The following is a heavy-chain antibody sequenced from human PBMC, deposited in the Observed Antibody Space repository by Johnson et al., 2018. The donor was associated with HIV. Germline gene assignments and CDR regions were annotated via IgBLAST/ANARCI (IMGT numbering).Heavy chain of an antibody. D-gene: IGHD3-3*01. Sequence: QVQLVESGGGVVQPGGSLRLSCAASGFTFSSYGMHWVRQAPGKGLEWVALIRYDGSKKYYADSVKGRFTISRDNAKNSLYLQMNSLRAEDTAVYYCARASLEWLLSLVPLGAFDIWGQGTMVTVSS. V-gene: IGHV3-30*02. CDR2: IRYDGSKK. CDR3: ARASLEWLLSLVPLGAFDI. CDR1: GFTFSSYG. J-gene: IGHJ3*02.